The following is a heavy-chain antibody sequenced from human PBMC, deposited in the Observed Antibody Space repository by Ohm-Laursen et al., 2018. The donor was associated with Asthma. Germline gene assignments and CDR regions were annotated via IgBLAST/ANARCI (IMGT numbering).Heavy chain of an antibody. CDR1: GFTFDDYA. Sequence: SLRLSCAASGFTFDDYAMHWVRQPPGKGLEWVSGINWNSAYIGYADSVKGRFTISRDNAKNSLYLQMNSLRAEDTALYYCAKDLLHLGELSHLFDYWGQGTLVTVSS. D-gene: IGHD3-16*02. CDR3: AKDLLHLGELSHLFDY. J-gene: IGHJ4*02. V-gene: IGHV3-9*01. CDR2: INWNSAYI.